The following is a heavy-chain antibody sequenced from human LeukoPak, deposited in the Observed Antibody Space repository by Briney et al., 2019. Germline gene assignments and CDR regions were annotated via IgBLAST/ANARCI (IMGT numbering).Heavy chain of an antibody. J-gene: IGHJ4*02. V-gene: IGHV3-64D*06. Sequence: GGSLRLSCSASGFTFSTYAMHWVRQAPGKGLEYVSTISSNGGDTYYADSVKGRFTISRDNSKNTLYLQMSSLRAEGTAVYYCVNSRMTTVTALDYWGQGTLVTVSS. D-gene: IGHD4-17*01. CDR3: VNSRMTTVTALDY. CDR2: ISSNGGDT. CDR1: GFTFSTYA.